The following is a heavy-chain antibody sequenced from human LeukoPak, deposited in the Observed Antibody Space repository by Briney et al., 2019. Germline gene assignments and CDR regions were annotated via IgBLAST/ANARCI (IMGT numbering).Heavy chain of an antibody. CDR3: ARGGVGSWFDP. Sequence: PSETLSLTCSVSGGSFSSYYRSWIRQPPGKGLEWIGYIYCSGSTNYNPSLKSRVTISVDTSRNQFSLKLSSVTAADTAVYYCARGGVGSWFDPWGQGTLVIVSS. D-gene: IGHD3-16*01. J-gene: IGHJ5*02. V-gene: IGHV4-59*01. CDR1: GGSFSSYY. CDR2: IYCSGST.